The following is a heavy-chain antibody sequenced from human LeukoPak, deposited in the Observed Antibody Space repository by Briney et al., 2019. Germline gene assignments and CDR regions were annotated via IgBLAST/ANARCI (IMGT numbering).Heavy chain of an antibody. Sequence: GGSLRLSCAASGFTFSTYWMNWVRQAPGKGLEGVANIKEDGSEKYYVDSVKGRFTISRDNAKNSLYLQMISLRADDTAVYYCTRGLTTSPGIDYWGQGTLVTVSS. CDR2: IKEDGSEK. J-gene: IGHJ4*02. V-gene: IGHV3-7*01. D-gene: IGHD4-17*01. CDR3: TRGLTTSPGIDY. CDR1: GFTFSTYW.